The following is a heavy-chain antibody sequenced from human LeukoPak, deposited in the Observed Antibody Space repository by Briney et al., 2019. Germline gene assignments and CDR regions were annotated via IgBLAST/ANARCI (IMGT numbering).Heavy chain of an antibody. CDR2: MNPNSGNT. J-gene: IGHJ4*02. D-gene: IGHD2-2*02. V-gene: IGHV1-8*03. CDR1: GYTFTSYD. CDR3: ARGYCSSTSCYTYDY. Sequence: ASVKVSCKASGYTFTSYDINWVRQATGQGLEWMGWMNPNSGNTGYAQKFQGRVTITGNTSISTAYMELSSLRSEDTAVYYCARGYCSSTSCYTYDYWGQGTLVTVSS.